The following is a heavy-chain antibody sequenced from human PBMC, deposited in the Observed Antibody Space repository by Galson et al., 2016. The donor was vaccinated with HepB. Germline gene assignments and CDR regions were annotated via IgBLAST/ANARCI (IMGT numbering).Heavy chain of an antibody. CDR1: GDSVTSDITT. D-gene: IGHD5-18*01. CDR3: TRGYMQTGMNV. CDR2: TYYRSKWFT. V-gene: IGHV6-1*01. Sequence: AISGDSVTSDITTWNCIRQSPSRGLEWLGRTYYRSKWFTDYAVSVEGRITINSDISRNLFSLQLDSVTPDDTAAYFCTRGYMQTGMNVWGQGTTVTVSS. J-gene: IGHJ6*02.